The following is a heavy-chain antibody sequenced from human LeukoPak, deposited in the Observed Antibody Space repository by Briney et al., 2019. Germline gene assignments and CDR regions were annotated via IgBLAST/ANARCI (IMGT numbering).Heavy chain of an antibody. V-gene: IGHV3-30-3*01. CDR3: ARENNGFDP. J-gene: IGHJ5*02. Sequence: GGSLRLSCAASGFTFSSYAMHWVRQAPGKGLEWVAVISYDGSNKYYADSVKGRFTISRDNSKNTLYLQMNSLRAEDTAVCYCARENNGFDPWGQGTLVTVSS. CDR1: GFTFSSYA. CDR2: ISYDGSNK.